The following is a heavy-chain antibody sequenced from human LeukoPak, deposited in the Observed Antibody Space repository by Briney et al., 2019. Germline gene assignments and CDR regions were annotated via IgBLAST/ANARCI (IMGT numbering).Heavy chain of an antibody. Sequence: PSETLSLTCTVSGGSISSSSYYWGWIRQPPGKGLEWIGSIYYSGSTYYNPSLKSRVTISVDTSKNQFSLKLSSVTAADTAVYYCARGNDILTGVIYYMDVWGKGTTVTVSS. CDR3: ARGNDILTGVIYYMDV. D-gene: IGHD3-9*01. CDR1: GGSISSSSYY. J-gene: IGHJ6*03. V-gene: IGHV4-39*07. CDR2: IYYSGST.